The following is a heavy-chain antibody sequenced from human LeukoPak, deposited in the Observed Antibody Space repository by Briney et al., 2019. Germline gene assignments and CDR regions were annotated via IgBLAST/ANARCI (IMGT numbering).Heavy chain of an antibody. D-gene: IGHD6-13*01. CDR2: INHSGST. Sequence: SETLSLTCAVYGGSFSGYYWSWIRQPPGKGLEWIGEINHSGSTNYNPSLKSRVTISVDTSKNQFSLKLSSVTAADKAVYYCARGLVWDIWGQGTMVTVSS. CDR3: ARGLVWDI. J-gene: IGHJ3*02. V-gene: IGHV4-34*01. CDR1: GGSFSGYY.